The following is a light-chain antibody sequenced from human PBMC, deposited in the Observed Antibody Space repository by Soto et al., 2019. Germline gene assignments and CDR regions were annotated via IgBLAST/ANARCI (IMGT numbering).Light chain of an antibody. J-gene: IGLJ2*01. CDR1: SSDIGGYNF. V-gene: IGLV2-14*01. CDR3: SSYTSSSYVV. CDR2: DVS. Sequence: QSALTQPASVTGSPGQSITISCSGTSSDIGGYNFVSWYQQHPGKAPKLTIYDVSNRPSGVSNRFSGSKSGNTASLTISGLQAEDEADYYCSSYTSSSYVVFGGGTQLTVL.